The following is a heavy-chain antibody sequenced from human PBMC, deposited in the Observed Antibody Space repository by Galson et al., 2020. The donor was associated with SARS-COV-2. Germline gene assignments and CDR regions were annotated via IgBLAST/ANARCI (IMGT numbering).Heavy chain of an antibody. CDR2: IKYDGSEQ. CDR3: VRPTSVDRPPFY. Sequence: GESLKIPCAASGFTFTWNWMSWVPQAPGKGLEWVPNIKYDGSEQYYVDSVKGRFTNSRDNAKNSLYLQMNSLRAEDTAVYFCVRPTSVDRPPFYWGQGTLVTVSS. J-gene: IGHJ4*02. V-gene: IGHV3-7*05. D-gene: IGHD5-12*01. CDR1: GFTFTWNW.